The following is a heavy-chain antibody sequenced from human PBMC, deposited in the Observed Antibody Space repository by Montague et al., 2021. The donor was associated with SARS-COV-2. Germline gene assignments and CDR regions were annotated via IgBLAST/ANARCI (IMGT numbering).Heavy chain of an antibody. J-gene: IGHJ3*02. V-gene: IGHV4-39*01. CDR2: VHYTGTT. D-gene: IGHD1-1*01. CDR1: GGSFTVSRYD. CDR3: ARHRANAGPFDI. Sequence: SETLSLTCAVYGGSFTVSRYDWGWIRQPPGKGLEWIGSVHYTGTTSHTPSPKSRLTILVDTSENQFSLKTTSVTASDTAVYYCARHRANAGPFDIWGQGAMVTVSS.